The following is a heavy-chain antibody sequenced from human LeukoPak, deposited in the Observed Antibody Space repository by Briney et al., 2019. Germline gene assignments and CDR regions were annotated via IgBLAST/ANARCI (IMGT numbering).Heavy chain of an antibody. CDR3: ARDRGDMKARPDYFDY. J-gene: IGHJ4*02. Sequence: PGGSLRLSCAASGFTFSSNWWSWVRQPPGKGLEWIGEIYHSGSTNYNPSLKSRVTISVDKSKNQFSLKLSSVTAADTAVYYCARDRGDMKARPDYFDYWGQGTLVTVSS. CDR2: IYHSGST. CDR1: GFTFSSNW. V-gene: IGHV4-4*02. D-gene: IGHD6-6*01.